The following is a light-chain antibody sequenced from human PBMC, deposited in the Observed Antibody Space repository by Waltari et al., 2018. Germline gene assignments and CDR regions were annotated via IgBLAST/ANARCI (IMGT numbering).Light chain of an antibody. Sequence: IQLTQSPSSLSASVGDRVTIPCRASQGISNYLAWYQQKPGPAPKLLIYAASTLQSGVPSRFSGSGSGTDFTLTISSLQPEDFASYYCQQLNSYQWTFGQGTKVEIK. J-gene: IGKJ1*01. CDR2: AAS. CDR3: QQLNSYQWT. CDR1: QGISNY. V-gene: IGKV1-9*01.